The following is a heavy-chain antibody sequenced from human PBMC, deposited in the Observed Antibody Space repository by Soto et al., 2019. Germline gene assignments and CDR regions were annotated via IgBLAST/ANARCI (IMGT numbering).Heavy chain of an antibody. J-gene: IGHJ4*02. V-gene: IGHV3-23*01. D-gene: IGHD2-15*01. Sequence: GGSLRLSCAASGFTFSSYAMSWVRQAPGKGLEWVSGISGSGGSTYYADSVKGRFTISRDNSKNTRYLQMNSPRAEDRAVYYCAKVRFFGRCPFDYWGQGTLVTVSS. CDR3: AKVRFFGRCPFDY. CDR2: ISGSGGST. CDR1: GFTFSSYA.